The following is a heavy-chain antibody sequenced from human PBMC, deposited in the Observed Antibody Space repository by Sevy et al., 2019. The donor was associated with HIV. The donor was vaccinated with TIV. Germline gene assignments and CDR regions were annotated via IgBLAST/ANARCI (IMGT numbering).Heavy chain of an antibody. V-gene: IGHV3-30*18. CDR3: AKSIAAGSK. D-gene: IGHD6-13*01. CDR2: ISYDGSNK. CDR1: GFTFSSYG. J-gene: IGHJ4*02. Sequence: GGSLRLSCAASGFTFSSYGMHWVRQAPGKGLEWVAVISYDGSNKYYADSVKGRFTISRDNSKNTLYLQMNSLRAEDTAVYYCAKSIAAGSKWGKGTLVTVSS.